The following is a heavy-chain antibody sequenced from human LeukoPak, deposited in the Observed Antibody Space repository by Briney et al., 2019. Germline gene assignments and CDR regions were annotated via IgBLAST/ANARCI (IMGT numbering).Heavy chain of an antibody. CDR1: GYNFPIYW. J-gene: IGHJ4*02. D-gene: IGHD2-21*01. V-gene: IGHV5-51*01. CDR2: IFPGDFDT. CDR3: ARRHLSGGDPYYFDY. Sequence: GESLKISCQGSGYNFPIYWIGWVRQMPGKGLEWMGIIFPGDFDTRYSPSFQGQVTISADKSIGTAYLQLSSLKASDSAMYYCARRHLSGGDPYYFDYWGQGTLVTVSS.